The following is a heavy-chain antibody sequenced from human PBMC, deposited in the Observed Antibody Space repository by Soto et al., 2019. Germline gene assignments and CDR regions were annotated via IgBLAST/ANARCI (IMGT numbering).Heavy chain of an antibody. V-gene: IGHV3-48*02. CDR3: ARGWGCSGGSCDSDC. J-gene: IGHJ4*02. D-gene: IGHD2-15*01. CDR1: GFTFSSYS. CDR2: ISSSSSTI. Sequence: DVQLVESGGGLVQPGGSLRLSCAASGFTFSSYSMNWVRPAPGKGLEWVSYISSSSSTIYYADSVKGRFTISRDNAKNSLYLQMNNLRDEDTAVYYCARGWGCSGGSCDSDCWGQGTLVTVSS.